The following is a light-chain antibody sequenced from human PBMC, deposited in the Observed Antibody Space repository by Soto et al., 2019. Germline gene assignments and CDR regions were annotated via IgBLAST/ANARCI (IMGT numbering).Light chain of an antibody. V-gene: IGKV3-20*01. CDR1: QSVSSNY. CDR3: EPYCSSPS. CDR2: VAS. J-gene: IGKJ4*01. Sequence: IGSPLSAGTLSLNKRERATLSCRASQSVSSNYLAWYQQKPGQAPRLLIYVASNRATGIPDRFSGNGSGTDVTLAISSLEPEDFPVNYWEPYCSSPSVAGGTKVDIK.